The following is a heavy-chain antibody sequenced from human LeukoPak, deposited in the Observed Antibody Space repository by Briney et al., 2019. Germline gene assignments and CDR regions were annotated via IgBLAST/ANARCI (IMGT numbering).Heavy chain of an antibody. CDR2: IIPIFGTA. D-gene: IGHD2-21*01. V-gene: IGHV1-69*05. CDR3: ARARPSIGERYYFDY. J-gene: IGHJ4*02. Sequence: GASVKVSCKASGGTFSSYAISWVRQAPGQGLEWMGGIIPIFGTANYAQKFQGRVTITTDESTSTAYMELSSLRSEDTAVYYCARARPSIGERYYFDYWGQGTLVTVSS. CDR1: GGTFSSYA.